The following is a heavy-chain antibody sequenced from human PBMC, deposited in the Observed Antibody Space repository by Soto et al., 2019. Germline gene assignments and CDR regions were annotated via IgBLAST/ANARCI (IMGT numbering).Heavy chain of an antibody. Sequence: ESGGGLVKLGGSLRLSCAASGFTFSNAWMTWVRQAPGKGLEWVGRIKSQTDGGTTDYAAPVKGRFTISRDDSKNTLYVQMNSLKTEDSAMYYCTIWGGSYSHWGQGTLVTVSS. V-gene: IGHV3-15*01. CDR3: TIWGGSYSH. J-gene: IGHJ4*02. CDR2: IKSQTDGGTT. CDR1: GFTFSNAW. D-gene: IGHD1-26*01.